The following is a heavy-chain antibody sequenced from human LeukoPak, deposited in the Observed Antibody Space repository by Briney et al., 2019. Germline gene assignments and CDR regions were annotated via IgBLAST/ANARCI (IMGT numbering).Heavy chain of an antibody. CDR2: ISGSGSST. CDR1: GFTFSRCA. V-gene: IGHV3-23*01. D-gene: IGHD4-17*01. Sequence: GRSLRLSCAASGFTFSRCAMSWVRQAPGKGLEWVSAISGSGSSTYYADSVKGRFTISRDNSKNTLYLQMNGLRAEDTAVYYCAKDHGDYPSRYFDLWGRGTLVTVSS. CDR3: AKDHGDYPSRYFDL. J-gene: IGHJ2*01.